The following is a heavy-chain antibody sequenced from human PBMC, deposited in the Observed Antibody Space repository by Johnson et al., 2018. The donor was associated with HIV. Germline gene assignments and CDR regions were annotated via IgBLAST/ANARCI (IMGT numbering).Heavy chain of an antibody. Sequence: VQLVESGGGVVRPGGSLRLSCAASGFTFDDYGMSWVRQAPGKGLEWVSGINWNGGSTGYADSVKGRFTVSRDSSQNSLYLQMNSLRAEDTAVYYCARHWGNDAFDIWGQGTMVTVSS. J-gene: IGHJ3*02. D-gene: IGHD7-27*01. V-gene: IGHV3-20*04. CDR2: INWNGGST. CDR1: GFTFDDYG. CDR3: ARHWGNDAFDI.